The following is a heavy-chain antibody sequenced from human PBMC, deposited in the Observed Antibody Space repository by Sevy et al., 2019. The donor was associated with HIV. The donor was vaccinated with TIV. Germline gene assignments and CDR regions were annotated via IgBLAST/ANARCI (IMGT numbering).Heavy chain of an antibody. V-gene: IGHV3-23*01. D-gene: IGHD3-10*01. CDR1: GFTFSSYA. CDR2: ISGSGGST. Sequence: GGSLRLSCAASGFTFSSYAMSWVRQAPGKGLEWVSAISGSGGSTYYADSVKGRFNISRDNSKNTLYLQMNSLRAEDTAVYYCAKSMVRGATVVYYYYGMDVWGQGTTVTVSS. CDR3: AKSMVRGATVVYYYYGMDV. J-gene: IGHJ6*02.